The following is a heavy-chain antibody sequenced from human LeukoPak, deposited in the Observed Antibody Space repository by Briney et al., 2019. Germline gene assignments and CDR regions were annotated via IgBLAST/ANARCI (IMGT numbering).Heavy chain of an antibody. CDR2: IYYSGST. CDR3: ARLYSSDAFDI. J-gene: IGHJ3*02. Sequence: SETLSLTCTVSGGSISSYYWSWIRQPPGKGLEWIGYIYYSGSTNYNPSLKSRVTISVDTSKNQFSLKLSSVTAADTAVYYCARLYSSDAFDIWGQGTMVTVSS. D-gene: IGHD6-13*01. V-gene: IGHV4-59*12. CDR1: GGSISSYY.